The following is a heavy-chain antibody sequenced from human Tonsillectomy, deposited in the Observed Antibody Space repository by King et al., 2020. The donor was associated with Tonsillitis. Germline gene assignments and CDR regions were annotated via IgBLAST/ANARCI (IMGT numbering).Heavy chain of an antibody. D-gene: IGHD2-15*01. CDR3: ARLGGYYCDY. V-gene: IGHV3-23*04. CDR1: GCTFSSYG. CDR2: LCGRCGRT. Sequence: QLVESGGGLVQPGGSLRLSCAASGCTFSSYGMTWCRQVPGKGLDWVSSLCGRCGRTYYADSVKGRFTISRDTSKNTLYLQMNSLRAEDTAVYYCARLGGYYCDYWGQGTLVTVSS. J-gene: IGHJ4*02.